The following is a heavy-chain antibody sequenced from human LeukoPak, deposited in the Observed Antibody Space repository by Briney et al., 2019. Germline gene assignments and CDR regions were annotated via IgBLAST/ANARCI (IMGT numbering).Heavy chain of an antibody. CDR2: IWYDGSSK. CDR1: GFTFSSYG. D-gene: IGHD3-16*02. CDR3: ARDFELSH. J-gene: IGHJ4*02. Sequence: GRSLRLSCAASGFTFSSYGMHWVRQAPGKGLEWVALIWYDGSSKHYADSVRGRFTISRDNSKNTLYLQMNSLRAEDTAVYYCARDFELSHWGQGTLVTVSS. V-gene: IGHV3-33*01.